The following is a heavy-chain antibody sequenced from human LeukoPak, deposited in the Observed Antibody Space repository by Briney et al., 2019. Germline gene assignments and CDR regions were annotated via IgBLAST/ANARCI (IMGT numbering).Heavy chain of an antibody. D-gene: IGHD5-18*01. CDR3: ARVVYRYGYAFDI. CDR2: ITGSSRSI. CDR1: GFTFSDYY. V-gene: IGHV3-11*06. Sequence: GGSLRLSCAASGFTFSDYYMSWIRQAPGKGLEWASFITGSSRSINYADSVKGRFTISRDNAKSSMCLQMNSLRAEDTAVYFCARVVYRYGYAFDIWGQGTVVTVSS. J-gene: IGHJ3*02.